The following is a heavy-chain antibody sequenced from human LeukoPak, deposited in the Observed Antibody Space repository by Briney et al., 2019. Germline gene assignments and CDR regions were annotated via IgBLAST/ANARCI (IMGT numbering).Heavy chain of an antibody. CDR3: ASSPRTTDPFDY. J-gene: IGHJ4*02. Sequence: ASVKVSCKASGYTFTSYGISWVRQAPGQGLEWMGWISAYNGNTNYAQKLQGRVTMTTDTSTSTAYMELRSLRSDDTAVYYCASSPRTTDPFDYWGQGTLVTVSS. CDR1: GYTFTSYG. V-gene: IGHV1-18*01. D-gene: IGHD4-17*01. CDR2: ISAYNGNT.